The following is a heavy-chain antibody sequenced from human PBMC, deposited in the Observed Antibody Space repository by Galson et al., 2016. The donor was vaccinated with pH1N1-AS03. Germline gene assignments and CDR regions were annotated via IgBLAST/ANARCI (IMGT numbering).Heavy chain of an antibody. CDR2: IIPMLGRG. J-gene: IGHJ4*02. Sequence: SVKVSCKASGGTFSTNGFTWVRQAPGQGLEWMGRIIPMLGRGNYAQKFQGRVTIIPDISTSTTYMELSNLTSEDTAIYYCARERDSSSSPIFVYWGQGTQVTVSS. D-gene: IGHD6-6*01. CDR3: ARERDSSSSPIFVY. V-gene: IGHV1-69*04. CDR1: GGTFSTNG.